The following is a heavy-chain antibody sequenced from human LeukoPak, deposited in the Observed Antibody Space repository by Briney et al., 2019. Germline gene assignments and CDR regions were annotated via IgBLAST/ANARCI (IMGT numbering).Heavy chain of an antibody. J-gene: IGHJ6*03. V-gene: IGHV3-11*04. CDR3: ARDVCSGTSCHRYYYYMDV. Sequence: GGSLRLSCAASGFTFSDYYMSWIRQAPGKGLEWVSYISSSGSTIYYADSVKGRFTISRDNAKNSLYLQMNSLRAEDTAVYYCARDVCSGTSCHRYYYYMDVWGKGTTVTVSS. CDR2: ISSSGSTI. D-gene: IGHD2-2*01. CDR1: GFTFSDYY.